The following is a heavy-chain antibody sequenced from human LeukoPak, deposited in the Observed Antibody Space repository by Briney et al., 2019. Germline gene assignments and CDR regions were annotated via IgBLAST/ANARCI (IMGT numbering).Heavy chain of an antibody. CDR3: ARAGGSYYNAFDI. CDR2: ISGSGGST. D-gene: IGHD1-26*01. CDR1: GFTFSSYA. V-gene: IGHV3-23*01. Sequence: GGSLRLSCAASGFTFSSYAMSWVRQAPGKGLEWVSAISGSGGSTYYADSVKGRFTISRDNSKNTLYLQISSLKAEDTAVYYCARAGGSYYNAFDIWGQGTMVTVSS. J-gene: IGHJ3*02.